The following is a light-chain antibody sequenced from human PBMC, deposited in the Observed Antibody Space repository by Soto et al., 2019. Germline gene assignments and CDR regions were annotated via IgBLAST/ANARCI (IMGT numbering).Light chain of an antibody. J-gene: IGKJ2*01. CDR3: HQYNNWPPYT. Sequence: EIVMTQSPDTLSVSPGERVTLSCRASQSVSRDLAWYQQKPGQAPRLLIYGASTRATDIAARFSGSGSGTEFTLTISSLQSEDFAGYYCHQYNNWPPYTFGQGTKLEIK. V-gene: IGKV3-15*01. CDR2: GAS. CDR1: QSVSRD.